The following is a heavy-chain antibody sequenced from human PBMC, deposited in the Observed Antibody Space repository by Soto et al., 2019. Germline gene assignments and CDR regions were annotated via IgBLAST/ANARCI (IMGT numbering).Heavy chain of an antibody. J-gene: IGHJ4*02. V-gene: IGHV1-24*01. D-gene: IGHD3-16*01. CDR1: GNSLSKLS. CDR2: IDRQHGEL. CDR3: AAVHLPPYEFAFAGAVAGAFDY. Sequence: ASVKVSCKVSGNSLSKLSMYWVRQAPGKGLECMGGIDRQHGELVYAKGLQGRLTMTEDTPTDTVYMELSSLRSEDTAVYFCAAVHLPPYEFAFAGAVAGAFDYWGQGTPVTVSS.